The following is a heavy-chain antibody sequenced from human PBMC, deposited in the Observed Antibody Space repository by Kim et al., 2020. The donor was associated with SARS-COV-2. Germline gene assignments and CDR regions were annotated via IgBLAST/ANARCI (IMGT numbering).Heavy chain of an antibody. CDR2: ISGSSSGST. V-gene: IGHV3-23*01. Sequence: GGSLRLSCAASGFTFSNYAMTWVRQAPGKGLEWVSGISGSSSGSTYYADSVNGRFTISRDISKNTLYMQMNNLRAEDAAVYYCAKASTIASRRSAFDAWGQGTMVTVSS. CDR1: GFTFSNYA. CDR3: AKASTIASRRSAFDA. J-gene: IGHJ3*01. D-gene: IGHD6-6*01.